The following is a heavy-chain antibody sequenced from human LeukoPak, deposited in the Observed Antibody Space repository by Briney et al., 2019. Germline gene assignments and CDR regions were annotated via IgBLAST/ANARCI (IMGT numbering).Heavy chain of an antibody. CDR2: ISHSGST. D-gene: IGHD3-10*01. Sequence: SETLSLTCAVSGASFNDYYWTWIRQPPGKGPEWIGEISHSGSTNSNPSLRSRVTMSVDMSKNQFSLRLSSVTAADTAVYYCARYSMVRGEYYYMDVWGKGTTVTISS. CDR1: GASFNDYY. CDR3: ARYSMVRGEYYYMDV. V-gene: IGHV4-34*01. J-gene: IGHJ6*03.